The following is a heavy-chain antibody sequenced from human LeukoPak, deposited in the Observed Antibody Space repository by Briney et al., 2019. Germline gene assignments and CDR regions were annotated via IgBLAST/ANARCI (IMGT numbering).Heavy chain of an antibody. D-gene: IGHD1-14*01. Sequence: PGGSLRLSCAASGFTFSSYEMNWVRQAPGKGLEWISYISSSGSTVYYADSVKGRFTISRDNAKNSLYLQMNSLRAEDTAVYYCARDQDRSVTLDYWGQGTLVTVSS. CDR2: ISSSGSTV. V-gene: IGHV3-48*03. CDR1: GFTFSSYE. J-gene: IGHJ4*02. CDR3: ARDQDRSVTLDY.